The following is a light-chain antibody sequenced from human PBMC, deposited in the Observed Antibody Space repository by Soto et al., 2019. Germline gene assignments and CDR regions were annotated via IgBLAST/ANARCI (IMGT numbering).Light chain of an antibody. CDR2: DLS. J-gene: IGLJ1*01. Sequence: QSALTQPPSASGSPGQSVTISCTGTSSDIGAYNLVSWYQQHPGKAPKLIIHDLSQRPSGVPDRFSGSKSGNTASLTVSGLQAEDEAHYYCSSYTGDNSYVFGTGTQLTVL. V-gene: IGLV2-8*01. CDR1: SSDIGAYNL. CDR3: SSYTGDNSYV.